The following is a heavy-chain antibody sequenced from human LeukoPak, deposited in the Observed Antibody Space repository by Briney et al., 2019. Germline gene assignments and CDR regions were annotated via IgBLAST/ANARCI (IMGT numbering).Heavy chain of an antibody. CDR3: VKEIGDVGQGGFEI. D-gene: IGHD3-16*01. Sequence: GGSLRLSCAASGFTFSSYWMHWVRQAPGKGLVWVSAISGSGGSTYYADSVKGRFTISSDNSKNTLFLQMNSLRPEDTAIYYCVKEIGDVGQGGFEIWGQGTMVTVS. J-gene: IGHJ3*02. V-gene: IGHV3-23*01. CDR1: GFTFSSYW. CDR2: ISGSGGST.